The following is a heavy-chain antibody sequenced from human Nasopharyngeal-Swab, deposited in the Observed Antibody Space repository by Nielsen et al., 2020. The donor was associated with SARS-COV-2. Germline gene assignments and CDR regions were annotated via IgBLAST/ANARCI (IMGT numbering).Heavy chain of an antibody. V-gene: IGHV3-21*01. CDR2: IRISSSYI. CDR1: GFTFKNYN. Sequence: GESPKTHCAASGFTFKNYNLNWVRQAPGKGLEWVSSIRISSSYIYYADSVKGRFTISRDNAKNSLYLQMNSLRAEDTAVYYCARDGLDYDFWSAYFMDVWGQGTTVTVSS. CDR3: ARDGLDYDFWSAYFMDV. J-gene: IGHJ6*02. D-gene: IGHD3-3*01.